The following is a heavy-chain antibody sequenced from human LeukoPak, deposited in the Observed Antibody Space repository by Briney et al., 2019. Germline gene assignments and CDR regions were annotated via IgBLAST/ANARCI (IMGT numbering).Heavy chain of an antibody. D-gene: IGHD1-26*01. Sequence: GGSLRLSCSASGFTSNRFYLHWVRQAPGKGLEFVSHISSNGATTYYADSVKGRFTISRDNSKNTLYLQMNSLRAEDTAVYYCARIGSYYYDYYYYGMDVWGQGTTVTVSS. CDR2: ISSNGATT. CDR1: GFTSNRFY. CDR3: ARIGSYYYDYYYYGMDV. V-gene: IGHV3-64*04. J-gene: IGHJ6*02.